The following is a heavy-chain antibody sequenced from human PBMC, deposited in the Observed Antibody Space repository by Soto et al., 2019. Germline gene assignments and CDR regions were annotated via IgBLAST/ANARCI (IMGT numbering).Heavy chain of an antibody. Sequence: SETLSLTCAVSGGSISSGGYSWSRIRQPPGKDLEWIGYIYHSANTYYNPSLKSRVTISVDRYKNQFSLNLSSATAAATALYYCACLCDCNSTSCSDRAWFDPWGQGTLVTVSS. CDR3: ACLCDCNSTSCSDRAWFDP. J-gene: IGHJ5*02. CDR1: GGSISSGGYS. V-gene: IGHV4-30-2*01. D-gene: IGHD2-2*01. CDR2: IYHSANT.